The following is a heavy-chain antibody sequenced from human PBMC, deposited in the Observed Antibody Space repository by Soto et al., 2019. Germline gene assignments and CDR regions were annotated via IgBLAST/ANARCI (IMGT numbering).Heavy chain of an antibody. V-gene: IGHV4-39*01. CDR1: GGCISSSSYY. Sequence: QLQLQESGPGLVKPSETLSLTCTVSGGCISSSSYYWGWIRQPPGKGLEWIGSIYYSGSTYYNPSLKSRGTISVDTSKNQFSLKLSSVTAADAAVYYCARRDSSEVFDYWGQGTLVTVSS. CDR3: ARRDSSEVFDY. J-gene: IGHJ4*02. D-gene: IGHD2-15*01. CDR2: IYYSGST.